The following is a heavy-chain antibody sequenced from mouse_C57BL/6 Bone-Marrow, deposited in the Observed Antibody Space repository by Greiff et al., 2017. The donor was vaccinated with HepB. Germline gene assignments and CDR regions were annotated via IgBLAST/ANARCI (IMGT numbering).Heavy chain of an antibody. J-gene: IGHJ1*03. CDR3: ALLLRDDWYFDV. CDR1: GYTFTSYG. V-gene: IGHV1-81*01. Sequence: QVQLQQSGAELARPGASVKLSCKASGYTFTSYGISWVKQRTGQGLEWIGEIYPRSGNTYYNEKFKGKATLTADKSSSTAYMELRSRTSEDSAVYFCALLLRDDWYFDVWGTGTTVTVSS. CDR2: IYPRSGNT. D-gene: IGHD1-1*01.